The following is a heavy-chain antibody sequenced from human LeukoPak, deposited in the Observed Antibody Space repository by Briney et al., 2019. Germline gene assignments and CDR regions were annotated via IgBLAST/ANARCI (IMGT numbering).Heavy chain of an antibody. CDR3: ARVGAAAAGDY. J-gene: IGHJ4*02. V-gene: IGHV1-3*01. Sequence: ASVKVSCKASGYTFTSYAMHWVRQAPGQRLEWMGWINAGNGNTKYSLKFQGRVTITRDTSASTAYMELSSLRSEDTAVYYCARVGAAAAGDYWGQGTLVTVSS. CDR2: INAGNGNT. CDR1: GYTFTSYA. D-gene: IGHD6-13*01.